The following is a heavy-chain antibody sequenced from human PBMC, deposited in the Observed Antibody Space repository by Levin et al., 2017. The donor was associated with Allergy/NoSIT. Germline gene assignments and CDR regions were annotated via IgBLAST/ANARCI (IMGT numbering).Heavy chain of an antibody. V-gene: IGHV3-23*01. Sequence: PVASVKVSCAASGFTFSSYAMSWVRQAPGKGLEWVSAISGSGGSTYYADSVKGRFTISRDNSKNTLYLQMNSLRAEDTAVYYCAKPTIARGYWYFDLWGRGTLVTVSS. D-gene: IGHD1-26*01. CDR3: AKPTIARGYWYFDL. CDR1: GFTFSSYA. CDR2: ISGSGGST. J-gene: IGHJ2*01.